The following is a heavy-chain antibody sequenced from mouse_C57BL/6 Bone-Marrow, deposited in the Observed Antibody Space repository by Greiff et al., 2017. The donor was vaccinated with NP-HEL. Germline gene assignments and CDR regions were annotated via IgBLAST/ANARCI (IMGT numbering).Heavy chain of an antibody. CDR2: ISDGGSYT. CDR1: GFTFSSYG. Sequence: EVQLVESGGDLVKPGGSLKLSCAASGFTFSSYGMSWVRQTPDKRLEWVATISDGGSYTYYPDNVKGRFTISRDNAKNNLYLQMSHLKSEDTAMYYCARRTARYFDVWGTGTTVTVSS. V-gene: IGHV5-4*03. J-gene: IGHJ1*03. CDR3: ARRTARYFDV. D-gene: IGHD3-2*01.